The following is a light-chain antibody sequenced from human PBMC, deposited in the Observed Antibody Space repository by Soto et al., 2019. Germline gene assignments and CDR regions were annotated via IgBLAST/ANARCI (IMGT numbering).Light chain of an antibody. J-gene: IGKJ1*01. V-gene: IGKV3-15*01. Sequence: TQSPVTLSVSPGEGATLSCRASQSIKNLLAWYQQRPGQSPRLLFYGASTRATGVPARFSGSGSGTEFTLAISSLQSEDFAVYYCQQYNKGTWTFGQGTKVDIK. CDR1: QSIKNL. CDR3: QQYNKGTWT. CDR2: GAS.